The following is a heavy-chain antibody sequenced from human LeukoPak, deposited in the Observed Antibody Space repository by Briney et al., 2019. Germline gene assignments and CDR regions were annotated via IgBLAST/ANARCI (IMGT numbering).Heavy chain of an antibody. D-gene: IGHD2-8*01. Sequence: ASVKVSCKASGYTFTSYGTSWVRQAPGQGLEWMGWISAYNGNTNYAQKLQGRVTMTIDTSTSTAYMELGSLRSDDTAVYYCARAYCTNGVCYDGFDYWGQGTLVTVSS. CDR1: GYTFTSYG. CDR2: ISAYNGNT. J-gene: IGHJ4*02. V-gene: IGHV1-18*01. CDR3: ARAYCTNGVCYDGFDY.